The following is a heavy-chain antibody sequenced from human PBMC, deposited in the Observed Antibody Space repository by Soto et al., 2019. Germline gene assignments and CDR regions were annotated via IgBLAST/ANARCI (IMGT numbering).Heavy chain of an antibody. CDR1: GYSFTNYY. J-gene: IGHJ4*02. D-gene: IGHD5-18*01. V-gene: IGHV1-46*01. Sequence: GASVKVSCKASGYSFTNYYMHWVRQAPGQGLEYMGVIHPNGGGTSYAQKFQGRVTMTSDTSTSIVYMELSSLRSDDTAVYYCARRARMGSQLWLPFDYWAQGTLVTVPQ. CDR2: IHPNGGGT. CDR3: ARRARMGSQLWLPFDY.